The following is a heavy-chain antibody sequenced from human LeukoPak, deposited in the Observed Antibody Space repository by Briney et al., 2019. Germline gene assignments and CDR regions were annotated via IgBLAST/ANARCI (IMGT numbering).Heavy chain of an antibody. D-gene: IGHD4-23*01. CDR1: GFTFSSSS. Sequence: PGGSPRLSCAASGFTFSSSSMDWVRQAPGEGLVWVSRIKSDGRNTFYAHSVKGRFTISRDNAKNTLYLQMSSLRAEDTAVYYCTRGSDGGFDIWGQGTMVTVSS. J-gene: IGHJ3*02. CDR2: IKSDGRNT. V-gene: IGHV3-74*01. CDR3: TRGSDGGFDI.